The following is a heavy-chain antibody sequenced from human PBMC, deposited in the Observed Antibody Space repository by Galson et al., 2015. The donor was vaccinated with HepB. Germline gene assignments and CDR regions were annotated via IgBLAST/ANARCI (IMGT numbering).Heavy chain of an antibody. V-gene: IGHV1-18*01. Sequence: SVKVSCKASGYTFTSYGISWVRQAPGQGLEWMGWISAYNGNTNYAQKLQGRVTMTTDTSTSTAYMELRSLRSNDTAVYYCAREWYSSGWYYFDYWGQGTLVTVSS. CDR2: ISAYNGNT. J-gene: IGHJ4*02. D-gene: IGHD6-19*01. CDR3: AREWYSSGWYYFDY. CDR1: GYTFTSYG.